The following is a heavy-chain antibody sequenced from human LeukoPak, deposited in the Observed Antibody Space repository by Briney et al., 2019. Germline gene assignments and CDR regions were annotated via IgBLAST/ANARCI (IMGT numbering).Heavy chain of an antibody. Sequence: SETLSLTCTVSGYSISSGYYWGWIRQPPGKGLEWIGSIYHSGSTYYNPSLKSRVTISVDTSKNQFSLKLSSVTAADTAVYYCARDLDYGDAPVTVDCWGQGTLVTVSS. V-gene: IGHV4-38-2*02. CDR1: GYSISSGYY. J-gene: IGHJ4*02. CDR2: IYHSGST. CDR3: ARDLDYGDAPVTVDC. D-gene: IGHD4-17*01.